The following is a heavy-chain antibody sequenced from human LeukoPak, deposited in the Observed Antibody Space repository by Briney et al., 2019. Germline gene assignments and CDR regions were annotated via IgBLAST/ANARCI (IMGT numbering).Heavy chain of an antibody. J-gene: IGHJ3*02. CDR2: ISYDGSNK. CDR1: GFTFSSYG. Sequence: PGGSLRLSCAASGFTFSSYGMHWVRQAPGKGLEWVAVISYDGSNKYYADSVKGRFTISRDNSKNTLYLQMNSLRAEDTAVYYCANTKLRVPSAFDIWGQGTMVTVSS. CDR3: ANTKLRVPSAFDI. V-gene: IGHV3-30*18. D-gene: IGHD1-26*01.